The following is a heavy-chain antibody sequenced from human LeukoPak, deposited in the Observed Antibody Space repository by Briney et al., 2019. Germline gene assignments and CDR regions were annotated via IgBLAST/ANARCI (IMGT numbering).Heavy chain of an antibody. CDR2: IKTDGSAK. J-gene: IGHJ4*02. Sequence: GGSLRLSCAASGFSFSDYWMSWVRQAPGKGLEWVASIKTDGSAKYYVDSVKGRFTISGDNAKNSLYLQMNNLRAEDTAVYYCARDPESLKGRDGLDYWGQGTLATVSS. D-gene: IGHD1-14*01. CDR1: GFSFSDYW. V-gene: IGHV3-7*01. CDR3: ARDPESLKGRDGLDY.